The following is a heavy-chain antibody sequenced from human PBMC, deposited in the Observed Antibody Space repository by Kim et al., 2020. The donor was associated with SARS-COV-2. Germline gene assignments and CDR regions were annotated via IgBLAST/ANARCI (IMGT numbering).Heavy chain of an antibody. Sequence: GGSLRLSCAASGFTFSSYGMHWVRQATGKGLEWVSAIGTAGGTYYPGSVKGRFTISRENAKNSLYRQMNSRRAGDTAVYYCARERTLRYCNGGSCYFGMGVSGQGTTVTVS. V-gene: IGHV3-13*01. CDR1: GFTFSSYG. D-gene: IGHD2-15*01. J-gene: IGHJ6*02. CDR2: IGTAGGT. CDR3: ARERTLRYCNGGSCYFGMGV.